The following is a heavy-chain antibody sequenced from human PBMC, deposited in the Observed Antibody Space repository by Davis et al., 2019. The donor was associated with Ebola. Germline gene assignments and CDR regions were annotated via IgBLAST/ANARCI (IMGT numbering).Heavy chain of an antibody. J-gene: IGHJ6*02. CDR2: IIPIFGTA. CDR3: ARSRGWLFLYGMDV. D-gene: IGHD3-9*01. CDR1: GGTFSSYA. Sequence: AASVKVSCKASGGTFSSYAISWVRQAPGQGLEWMGGIIPIFGTANYAQKFQGRVTITADKSTSTAYMELSSLTSEDTAVYYCARSRGWLFLYGMDVWGQGTTVTVSS. V-gene: IGHV1-69*06.